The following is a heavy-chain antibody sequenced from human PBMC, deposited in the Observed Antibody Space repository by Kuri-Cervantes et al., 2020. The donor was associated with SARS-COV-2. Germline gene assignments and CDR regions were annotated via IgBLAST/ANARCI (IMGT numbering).Heavy chain of an antibody. CDR2: ISYDGSNK. D-gene: IGHD6-13*01. V-gene: IGHV3-30*03. CDR1: GFTFSSYW. J-gene: IGHJ4*02. CDR3: ASRYSSSWYAVDY. Sequence: GGSLRPSCAASGFTFSSYWMSWVRQAPGKGLEWVAVISYDGSNKYYADSVKGRFTISRDNSKNTLYLQMNSLRAEDTAVYYCASRYSSSWYAVDYWGQGTLVTVSS.